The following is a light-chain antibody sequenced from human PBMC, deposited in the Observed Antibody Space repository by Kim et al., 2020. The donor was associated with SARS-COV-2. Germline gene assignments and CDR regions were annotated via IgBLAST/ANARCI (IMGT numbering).Light chain of an antibody. CDR1: QNVNSN. J-gene: IGKJ2*01. Sequence: EIVMTQSPATLSVSPGVSATLSCRASQNVNSNLAWYQQKTSQPPRLLIYGASTRATGIPARFSGRGSGTEFTLTISSLQSEDFAVYYCQQYDNWPPATFGQGTKLEIK. V-gene: IGKV3-15*01. CDR3: QQYDNWPPAT. CDR2: GAS.